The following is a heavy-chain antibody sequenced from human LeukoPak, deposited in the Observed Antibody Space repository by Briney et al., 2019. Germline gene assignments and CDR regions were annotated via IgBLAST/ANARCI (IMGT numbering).Heavy chain of an antibody. D-gene: IGHD3-22*01. V-gene: IGHV1-69*04. CDR1: GGTSNSHA. CDR3: ATTNDGGGYQWGDFFDF. Sequence: ASVKVSCKASGGTSNSHAISWVRQAPGQGLEWMGRIIPNLGTTNRAQNFQDRVTLTADKSTNTAYMELTSLTSDDTAVHYCATTNDGGGYQWGDFFDFWGQGTLVTVSS. CDR2: IIPNLGTT. J-gene: IGHJ4*02.